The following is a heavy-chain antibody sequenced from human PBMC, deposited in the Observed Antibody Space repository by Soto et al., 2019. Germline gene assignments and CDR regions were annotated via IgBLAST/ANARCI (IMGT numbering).Heavy chain of an antibody. V-gene: IGHV4-61*01. CDR1: GGSVSSGTFY. Sequence: SETLSLTCTVSGGSVSSGTFYWSWIRQPPGKGLEYIGWIYYSGTTNYNPSLKSRVTISTDTSKNQFSLKLSSVTAADTAVYYCASLAYGSGSYYFDCWGQGALVTVSS. CDR3: ASLAYGSGSYYFDC. D-gene: IGHD3-10*01. J-gene: IGHJ4*02. CDR2: IYYSGTT.